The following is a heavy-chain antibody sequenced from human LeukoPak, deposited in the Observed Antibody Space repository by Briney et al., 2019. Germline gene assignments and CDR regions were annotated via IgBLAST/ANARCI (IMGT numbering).Heavy chain of an antibody. CDR2: INQDGSVK. Sequence: GGSLRLSCAASGFTFSRAWMSWVRQAPGKGLEWVANINQDGSVKDYVDSVQGRFTISRDNAKNSLFLQMSSLGAEDTAVHYCARDVNWGYFDFWGQGALVTVSS. J-gene: IGHJ4*02. D-gene: IGHD7-27*01. CDR1: GFTFSRAW. CDR3: ARDVNWGYFDF. V-gene: IGHV3-7*01.